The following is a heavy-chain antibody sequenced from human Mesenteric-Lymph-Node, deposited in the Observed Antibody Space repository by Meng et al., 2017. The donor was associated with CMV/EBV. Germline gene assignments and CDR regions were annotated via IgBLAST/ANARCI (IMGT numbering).Heavy chain of an antibody. J-gene: IGHJ6*02. CDR3: AKDLSGTTLYYYYGMDV. V-gene: IGHV3-30*02. D-gene: IGHD1-7*01. CDR2: IRYDGSNK. CDR1: GFTFSSYG. Sequence: GESLKISCAASGFTFSSYGTHWVRQAPGKGLEWVAFIRYDGSNKYYADSVKGRFTISRDNSKNTLYLQMNSLRAEDTAVYYCAKDLSGTTLYYYYGMDVWGQGTTVTVSS.